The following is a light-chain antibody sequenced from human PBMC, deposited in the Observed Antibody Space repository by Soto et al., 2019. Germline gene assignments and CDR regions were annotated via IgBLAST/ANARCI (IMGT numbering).Light chain of an antibody. CDR1: QSVSSY. CDR2: GAS. Sequence: EIVLTQSPATLSLSPGERATLSCRASQSVSSYLAWYQQKPGQAPRLLIYGASNRATGIPARFSGSGSGTDSTLTISSLEPEDSAVYYCQQRSDSWTFGQGPKVDIK. CDR3: QQRSDSWT. V-gene: IGKV3-11*01. J-gene: IGKJ1*01.